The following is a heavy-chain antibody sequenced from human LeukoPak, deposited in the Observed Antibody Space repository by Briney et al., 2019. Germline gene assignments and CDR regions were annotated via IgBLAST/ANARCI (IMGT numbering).Heavy chain of an antibody. J-gene: IGHJ5*02. CDR2: IYYSGST. V-gene: IGHV4-59*12. Sequence: SETLSLTCNVSGGSISSYYWSWIRQPPGKGLEWIGYIYYSGSTNYNPSLKSRVTISVDTSKNQFSLKLSSVTAADTAVYYCARDSGTTGEVKFDPWGQGTLVTVSS. CDR3: ARDSGTTGEVKFDP. D-gene: IGHD3-10*01. CDR1: GGSISSYY.